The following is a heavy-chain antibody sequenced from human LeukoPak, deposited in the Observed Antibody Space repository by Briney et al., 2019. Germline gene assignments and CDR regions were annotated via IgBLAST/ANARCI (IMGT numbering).Heavy chain of an antibody. J-gene: IGHJ4*02. CDR1: GFTFSTNA. V-gene: IGHV3-23*01. CDR3: AKDVGKWESLHFFDY. Sequence: GGSLRLSCLTSGFTFSTNAMSWVRQAPGKGLEWISGISGSGASTYYADSVKGRFTISRDDSRNTLYLQMNSLRGDDTAVYYCAKDVGKWESLHFFDYWGQGTLVTVSS. D-gene: IGHD1-26*01. CDR2: ISGSGAST.